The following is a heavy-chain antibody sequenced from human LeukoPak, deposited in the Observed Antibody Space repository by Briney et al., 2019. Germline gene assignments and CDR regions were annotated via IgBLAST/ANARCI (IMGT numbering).Heavy chain of an antibody. D-gene: IGHD3-22*01. CDR2: IIPIFGIA. J-gene: IGHJ5*02. V-gene: IGHV1-69*10. CDR1: GGTFSSYA. Sequence: ASVKVSCKASGGTFSSYAISWVRQAPGQGLEWMGGIIPIFGIANYAQKFQGRVTITADKSTSTAYIELSSLRSEDTAVYYCAREDVYDSSGYYGHPNNWFDPWGQGTLVTVSS. CDR3: AREDVYDSSGYYGHPNNWFDP.